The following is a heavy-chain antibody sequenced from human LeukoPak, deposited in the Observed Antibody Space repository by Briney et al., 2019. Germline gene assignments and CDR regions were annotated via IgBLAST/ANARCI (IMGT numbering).Heavy chain of an antibody. D-gene: IGHD1-14*01. V-gene: IGHV4-34*01. Sequence: PSETLSLTCAVYGGSFSHCYWSWIRQPPGKGLEWIGEINHSGSTNYNPSLKSRVTISVDTSKNQFSLKLSSVTAADTAVYYCARLTRGRGFDYWGQGTLVTVSS. CDR1: GGSFSHCY. CDR3: ARLTRGRGFDY. J-gene: IGHJ4*02. CDR2: INHSGST.